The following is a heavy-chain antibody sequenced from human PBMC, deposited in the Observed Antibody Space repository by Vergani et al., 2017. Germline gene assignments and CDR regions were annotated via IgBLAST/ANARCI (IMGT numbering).Heavy chain of an antibody. CDR3: AKCVVVPAAPDY. D-gene: IGHD2-2*01. CDR2: ISSSSSYI. V-gene: IGHV3-21*04. J-gene: IGHJ4*02. Sequence: EVQLVESGGGLVKPGGSLRLSCAASGFTFSSYSMNWVRQAPGKGLEWVSSISSSSSYIYYADSVKGRFTISRDNAKNSLYLQMNSLRAEDTAVYYCAKCVVVPAAPDYWGQGTLVTVSS. CDR1: GFTFSSYS.